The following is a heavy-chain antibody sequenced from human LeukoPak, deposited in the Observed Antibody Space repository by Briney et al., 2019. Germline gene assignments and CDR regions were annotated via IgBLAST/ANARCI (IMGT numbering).Heavy chain of an antibody. CDR1: GFTFSSYG. CDR2: ISYDGSNK. CDR3: AKATWGEIDY. Sequence: GGSLRLSCAASGFTFSSYGMHWVRQDPGKGLEWVAVISYDGSNKYYADSVKGRFTISRDNSKNMLYLQMNSLRAEDTAVYYCAKATWGEIDYWGQGTLVTVSS. J-gene: IGHJ4*02. D-gene: IGHD3-16*01. V-gene: IGHV3-30*18.